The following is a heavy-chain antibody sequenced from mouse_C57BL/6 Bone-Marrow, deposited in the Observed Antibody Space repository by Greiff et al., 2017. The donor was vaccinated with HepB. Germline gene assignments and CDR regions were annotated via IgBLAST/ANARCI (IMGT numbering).Heavy chain of an antibody. J-gene: IGHJ4*01. Sequence: EVKLVESGGDLVKPGGSLKLSCAASGFTFSSYGMSWVRQTPDKRLEWVATISSGGSYTYYPDSVKGRFTISRDNAKNTRYLQMSSLKSEDTAMYYCAKFGMDYWGQGTSVTVSS. CDR1: GFTFSSYG. CDR2: ISSGGSYT. V-gene: IGHV5-6*01. CDR3: AKFGMDY.